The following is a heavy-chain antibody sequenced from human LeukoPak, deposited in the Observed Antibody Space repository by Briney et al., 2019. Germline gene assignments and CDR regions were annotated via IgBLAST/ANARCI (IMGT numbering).Heavy chain of an antibody. CDR3: ARALHDYGDPSYWYFDL. D-gene: IGHD4-17*01. CDR2: INHSGST. Sequence: PSETLSLTRTVSGGSISGYYWSWIRQPPGKGLEWIGEINHSGSTNYNPSLKSRVTISVDTSKNQFSLKLSSVTAADTAVYYCARALHDYGDPSYWYFDLWGRGTLVTVSS. J-gene: IGHJ2*01. V-gene: IGHV4-34*01. CDR1: GGSISGYY.